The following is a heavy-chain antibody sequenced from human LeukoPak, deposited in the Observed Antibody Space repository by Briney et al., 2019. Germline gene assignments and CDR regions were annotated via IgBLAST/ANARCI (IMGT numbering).Heavy chain of an antibody. J-gene: IGHJ3*02. V-gene: IGHV4-61*05. CDR2: IYYSGST. CDR3: ARGLTGGAFDI. D-gene: IGHD1-14*01. CDR1: GGSIRTSTYY. Sequence: SETLSLTCAVSGGSIRTSTYYWGWIRQPPGKGLEWIGYIYYSGSTNYNPSLKSRVTISVDTSKNQFSLKLSSVTAADTAVYYCARGLTGGAFDIWGQGTMVTVSS.